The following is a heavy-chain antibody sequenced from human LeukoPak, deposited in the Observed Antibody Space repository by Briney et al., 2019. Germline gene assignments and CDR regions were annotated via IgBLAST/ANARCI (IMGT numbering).Heavy chain of an antibody. D-gene: IGHD5-18*01. CDR1: DVSISSHY. CDR2: MRDTVNT. CDR3: ATIKRGNIYGYFDF. J-gene: IGHJ4*02. V-gene: IGHV4-59*11. Sequence: SETLSLACSVSDVSISSHYWSWLRQPPGKGLEWIAYMRDTVNTKDNPSFKSRLTLSADTSKNQFSLRLSSVTAADSAVYYCATIKRGNIYGYFDFWGQGILVTVSS.